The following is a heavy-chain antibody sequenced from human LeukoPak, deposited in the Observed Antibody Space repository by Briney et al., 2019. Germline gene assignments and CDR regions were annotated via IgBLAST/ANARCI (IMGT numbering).Heavy chain of an antibody. CDR2: ISWSSGSR. CDR1: GFTFDDYA. Sequence: QAGGSLRLSCAASGFTFDDYAMHWVRQAPGKGLEWVSGISWSSGSRGYADSVKGRFTISRDNAKNSLYLQMNSLRAEDTALYYCAKDRDWQQLVYAFDIWGQGTMVTVSS. D-gene: IGHD6-13*01. J-gene: IGHJ3*02. CDR3: AKDRDWQQLVYAFDI. V-gene: IGHV3-9*01.